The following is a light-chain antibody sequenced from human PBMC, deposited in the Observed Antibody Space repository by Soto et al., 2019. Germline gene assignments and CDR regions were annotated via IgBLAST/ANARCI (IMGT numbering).Light chain of an antibody. CDR2: DAS. Sequence: IQMTQSPSSLSASVGDRVTITCQATQAIRKYLNWYQQKPGKAPKLLIYDASSLETGVPSRFSGSGSGTDFTLTISSLQPEDFATHYCQQYDNLPLIFGQGTRLDIK. V-gene: IGKV1-33*01. CDR3: QQYDNLPLI. CDR1: QAIRKY. J-gene: IGKJ5*01.